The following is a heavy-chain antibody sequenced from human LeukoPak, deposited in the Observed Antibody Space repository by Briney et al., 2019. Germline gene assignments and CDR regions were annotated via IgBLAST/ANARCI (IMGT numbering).Heavy chain of an antibody. J-gene: IGHJ4*02. CDR3: ARDLLMATMDIPDFDY. CDR2: IYYSGST. V-gene: IGHV4-59*01. CDR1: GGSISSYY. D-gene: IGHD5-24*01. Sequence: SETLSLTCTVSGGSISSYYWSWIRQPPGKGLEWIGYIYYSGSTNYNPSLKSRVTISVDTSKNQFSLKLSSVTAADTAVYYCARDLLMATMDIPDFDYWGQGTLVTVSS.